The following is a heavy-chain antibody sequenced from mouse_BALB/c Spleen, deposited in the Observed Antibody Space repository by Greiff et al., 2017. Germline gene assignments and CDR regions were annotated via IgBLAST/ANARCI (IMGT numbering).Heavy chain of an antibody. Sequence: EVHLVESGGGLVQPGGSLRLSCATSGFTFTDYYMSWVRQPPGKALEWLGFIRNKANGYTTEYSASVKGRFTISRDNSQSILYLQMNTLRAEDSATYYCARDIVGRGYFDVWGAGTTVTVSS. J-gene: IGHJ1*01. CDR3: ARDIVGRGYFDV. V-gene: IGHV7-3*02. D-gene: IGHD4-1*01. CDR1: GFTFTDYY. CDR2: IRNKANGYTT.